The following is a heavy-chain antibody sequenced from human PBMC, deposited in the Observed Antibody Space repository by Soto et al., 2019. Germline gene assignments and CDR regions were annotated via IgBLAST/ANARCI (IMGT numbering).Heavy chain of an antibody. V-gene: IGHV3-23*01. CDR2: ISASGGGT. CDR1: GFTFSTYA. J-gene: IGHJ5*02. Sequence: EAQMLESGGGSVQPGGPLRLSCAASGFTFSTYAVAWVRQSPGTGLEWVSSISASGGGTWYADSVKGRFTISRDNSKNTLYLQMNSLRAEDTAVYYCARRPTATASWGQGTLVTVSS. D-gene: IGHD1-1*01. CDR3: ARRPTATAS.